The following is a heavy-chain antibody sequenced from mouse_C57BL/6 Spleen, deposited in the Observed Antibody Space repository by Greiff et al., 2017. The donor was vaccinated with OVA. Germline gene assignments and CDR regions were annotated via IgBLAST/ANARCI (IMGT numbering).Heavy chain of an antibody. CDR3: APGGNYDYDVAY. Sequence: QQSCKASGYTFTSYWMQWVKQRPGQGLEWIGEIDPSDSYTNYNQKFKGKATLTVDTSSSTAYMQLSSLTSEDSAVYYCAPGGNYDYDVAYWGQGTLVTVSA. D-gene: IGHD2-4*01. V-gene: IGHV1-50*01. J-gene: IGHJ3*01. CDR1: GYTFTSYW. CDR2: IDPSDSYT.